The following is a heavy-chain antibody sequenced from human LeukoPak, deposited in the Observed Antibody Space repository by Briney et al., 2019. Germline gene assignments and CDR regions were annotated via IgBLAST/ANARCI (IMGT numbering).Heavy chain of an antibody. V-gene: IGHV3-23*01. CDR1: GFTFSTYA. D-gene: IGHD3-3*02. Sequence: GGSLRLSCAASGFTFSTYAMSWVRQAPGKGLEWVSVISGSGGSKYYTDSVKGRFTISRDNSESTLYLQMNSLRVEDTAVYYCARIGSAAFTDYWGQGALVTVSS. CDR3: ARIGSAAFTDY. CDR2: ISGSGGSK. J-gene: IGHJ4*02.